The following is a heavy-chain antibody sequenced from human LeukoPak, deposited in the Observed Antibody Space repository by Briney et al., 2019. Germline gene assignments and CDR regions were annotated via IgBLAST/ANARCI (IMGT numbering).Heavy chain of an antibody. CDR1: GYTFTSYY. CDR2: INPSGGST. D-gene: IGHD3-3*01. V-gene: IGHV1-46*01. J-gene: IGHJ4*02. Sequence: ASVKVSCKASGYTFTSYYMHWVRQAPGQGLEWMGIINPSGGSTSYAQKFQGRVTTTRDMSTSTVYMELSSLRSEDTAVYYCARELTNDFWSGPSYWGQGTLVTVSP. CDR3: ARELTNDFWSGPSY.